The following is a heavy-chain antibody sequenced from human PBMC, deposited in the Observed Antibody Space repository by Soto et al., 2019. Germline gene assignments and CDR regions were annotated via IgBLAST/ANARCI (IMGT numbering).Heavy chain of an antibody. CDR1: GFTFSSYA. V-gene: IGHV3-23*01. CDR3: AKSAMVRGGGWFDP. J-gene: IGHJ5*02. Sequence: EVQLLESGGGLVQPGGSLRLSCAASGFTFSSYAMSWVRQAPGKGLEWASDISGSVGNTYYADVVEGRFTISRDNSKNTLYLQMNSLRSEDTAVYSWAKSAMVRGGGWFDPWGQGTLVTVSS. D-gene: IGHD3-10*01. CDR2: ISGSVGNT.